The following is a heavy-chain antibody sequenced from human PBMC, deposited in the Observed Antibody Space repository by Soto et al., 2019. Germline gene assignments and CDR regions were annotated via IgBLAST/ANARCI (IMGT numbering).Heavy chain of an antibody. CDR3: ARHVVAVAGTTLYYYYGMDV. D-gene: IGHD6-19*01. J-gene: IGHJ6*02. CDR2: IDPSDSYT. Sequence: PGESLKISCKGSGYSFTSYWISWVRQMPGKGLEWMGRIDPSDSYTNYSPSFQGHVTISADKSISTAYLQWSSLKASDTAMYYCARHVVAVAGTTLYYYYGMDVWVPETLLVTVSS. CDR1: GYSFTSYW. V-gene: IGHV5-10-1*01.